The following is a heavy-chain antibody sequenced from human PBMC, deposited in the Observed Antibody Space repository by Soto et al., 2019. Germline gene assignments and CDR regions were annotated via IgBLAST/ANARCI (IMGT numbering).Heavy chain of an antibody. V-gene: IGHV3-30-3*02. CDR3: AKSNGMDV. CDR2: ISYDETNK. Sequence: GGSLRLSCAASGFTFSTYPMHWVRQAPGKGLEWVAVISYDETNKYYADSVKGRFTISRDNSKNTLYLQMNSLRAEDTAVYYCAKSNGMDVWGQGTTVTVSS. CDR1: GFTFSTYP. J-gene: IGHJ6*02.